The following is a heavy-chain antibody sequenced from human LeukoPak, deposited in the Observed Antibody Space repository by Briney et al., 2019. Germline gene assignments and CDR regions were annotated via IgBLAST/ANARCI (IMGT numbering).Heavy chain of an antibody. CDR3: ARATVLTGYSFDALDI. D-gene: IGHD3-9*01. Sequence: GGSLRLSCTVSGFTVSSNSMSWVRQAPGKGLEWVSFIYSDNTHYSDSVKGRFTISRDNSKNTLYLQMNSLRAEDTAVYYCARATVLTGYSFDALDIWGQGTMVTVS. J-gene: IGHJ3*02. CDR2: IYSDNT. V-gene: IGHV3-53*01. CDR1: GFTVSSNS.